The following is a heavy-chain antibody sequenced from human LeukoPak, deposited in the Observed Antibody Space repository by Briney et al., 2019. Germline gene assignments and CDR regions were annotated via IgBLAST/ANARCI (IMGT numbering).Heavy chain of an antibody. J-gene: IGHJ5*02. D-gene: IGHD1-26*01. CDR2: IYYSGST. V-gene: IGHV4-39*01. Sequence: PSETLSLTCTVSGGSISSSSYYWGWIRQLPGKGLEWIGSIYYSGSTYYNPSLKSRVTISVDTSKNQFSLKLSSVTAADTAVYYCARQSSSGSYYGFDPWGQGTLVTVSS. CDR3: ARQSSSGSYYGFDP. CDR1: GGSISSSSYY.